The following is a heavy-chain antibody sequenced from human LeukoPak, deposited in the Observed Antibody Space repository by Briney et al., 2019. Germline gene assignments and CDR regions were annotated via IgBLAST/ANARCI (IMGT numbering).Heavy chain of an antibody. V-gene: IGHV1-2*02. CDR3: ARCSSTSCYYLANNWFDP. D-gene: IGHD2-2*01. Sequence: ASVKVSCKASGCTFTGYYMHWVRQAPGQGLEWMGWINPNSGGTNYAQKFQGRVTMTRDTSISTAYMELSRLRSDDTAVYYCARCSSTSCYYLANNWFDPWGQGTLVTVSS. CDR1: GCTFTGYY. J-gene: IGHJ5*02. CDR2: INPNSGGT.